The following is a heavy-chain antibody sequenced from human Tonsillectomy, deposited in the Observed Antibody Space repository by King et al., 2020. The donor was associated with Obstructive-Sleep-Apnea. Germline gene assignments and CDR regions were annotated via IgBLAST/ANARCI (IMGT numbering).Heavy chain of an antibody. CDR2: IDNSGST. V-gene: IGHV4-4*09. Sequence: QLQESGPGLVKPSETLSLTCTVSGGSISTYYWSWIRQPPGKGLEWFGYIDNSGSTNYNPSLKSRVIISVDTSKNQLSLKLRSVTAADTAVYYWAVGSSWMHRYLDLWGRGTLVTVSS. J-gene: IGHJ2*01. CDR3: AVGSSWMHRYLDL. CDR1: GGSISTYY. D-gene: IGHD6-13*01.